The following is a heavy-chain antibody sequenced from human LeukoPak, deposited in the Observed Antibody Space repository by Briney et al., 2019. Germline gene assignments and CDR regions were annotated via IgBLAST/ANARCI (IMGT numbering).Heavy chain of an antibody. CDR1: GYTFTDYY. CDR2: INPKSGGT. D-gene: IGHD3-10*01. CDR3: VRDRGDYYASGSIFDP. V-gene: IGHV1-2*04. Sequence: ASVKVSCKASGYTFTDYYIHWVRQAPGQGLEWMGWINPKSGGTIYAQRSQGWVTMTRDTSIKTAYMELSRLRSDDTAVYYCVRDRGDYYASGSIFDPWGQGTLVTVSS. J-gene: IGHJ5*02.